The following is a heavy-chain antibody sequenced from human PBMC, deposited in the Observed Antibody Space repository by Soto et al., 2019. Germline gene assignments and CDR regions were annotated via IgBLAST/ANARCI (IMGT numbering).Heavy chain of an antibody. Sequence: VGSLRLSCAASGFTFSSYAMSWGRQAPGKGLEWVSAISGSGGSTYYADSVKGRFTISRDNSKNTLYLQMNSLRAEDTAVYYCAKAMTTVTRYYYYGMDVWGQGNTVTVSS. J-gene: IGHJ6*02. CDR1: GFTFSSYA. D-gene: IGHD4-4*01. V-gene: IGHV3-23*01. CDR2: ISGSGGST. CDR3: AKAMTTVTRYYYYGMDV.